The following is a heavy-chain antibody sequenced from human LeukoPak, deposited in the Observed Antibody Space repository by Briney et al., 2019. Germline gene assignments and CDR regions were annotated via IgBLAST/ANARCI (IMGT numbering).Heavy chain of an antibody. CDR1: RGPISSHY. CDR2: VSFSGTT. D-gene: IGHD1-26*01. J-gene: IGHJ6*02. Sequence: SETPSLTCTVSRGPISSHYWSGIRQPPGKGLEWIGYVSFSGTTKYSPSLNSRVTISRDTSKNQFSLRVNSVTAADTAVYYCTRSRVSGSYFDYHSGMDVWGQGTTVIVS. CDR3: TRSRVSGSYFDYHSGMDV. V-gene: IGHV4-59*11.